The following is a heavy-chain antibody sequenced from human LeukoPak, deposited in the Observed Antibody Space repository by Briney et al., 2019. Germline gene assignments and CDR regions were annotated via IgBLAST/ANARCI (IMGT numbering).Heavy chain of an antibody. CDR2: ISSSGSTI. Sequence: GGSLRLSCAASGFTFSSYEMNWVRQAPGKGLEWVSYISSSGSTIYYADSVKGRFTISRDNAKNSLYLQMNSLRAEDTAVYYCVRDGSDSSPFDYWGQGTLVTVSS. J-gene: IGHJ4*02. CDR3: VRDGSDSSPFDY. V-gene: IGHV3-48*03. CDR1: GFTFSSYE. D-gene: IGHD6-19*01.